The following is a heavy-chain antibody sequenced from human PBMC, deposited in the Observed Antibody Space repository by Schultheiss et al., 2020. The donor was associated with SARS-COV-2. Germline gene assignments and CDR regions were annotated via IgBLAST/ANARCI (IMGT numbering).Heavy chain of an antibody. CDR1: GFTFSSYG. D-gene: IGHD5-24*01. CDR3: ARDPSRDGFYYFDY. CDR2: ISYDGSNK. V-gene: IGHV3-30*03. Sequence: GGSLRLSCAASGFTFSSYGMHWVRQAPGKGLEWVAVISYDGSNKYYADSVKGRFTISRDNAKNSLYLQMNSLRAEDTAVYYCARDPSRDGFYYFDYWGQGTLVTVSS. J-gene: IGHJ4*02.